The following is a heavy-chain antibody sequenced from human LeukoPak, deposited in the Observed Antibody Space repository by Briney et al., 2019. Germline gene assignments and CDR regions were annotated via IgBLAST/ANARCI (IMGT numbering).Heavy chain of an antibody. D-gene: IGHD4-17*01. CDR3: ARDTHDGDYSYYFDY. V-gene: IGHV4-59*12. J-gene: IGHJ4*02. Sequence: PSGTLSLTCTVSGGSIKNYYWIWIRQSPGKGLEWIGYIYYSGSTNYNPSLKSRVTISVDTSKNQFSLKLSSVTAADTAVYYCARDTHDGDYSYYFDYWGQGTLVTVSS. CDR1: GGSIKNYY. CDR2: IYYSGST.